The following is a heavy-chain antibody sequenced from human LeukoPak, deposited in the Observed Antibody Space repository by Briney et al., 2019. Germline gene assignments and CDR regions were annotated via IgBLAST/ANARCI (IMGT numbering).Heavy chain of an antibody. CDR2: ISGSGGST. Sequence: LAGGSLRLSCAASGFTVSSNYMSWVRQAPGKGLEWVSAISGSGGSTYYADSVKGRFTISRDNSKNTLYLQMNSLRAEDTAVYYCANDKLGYCSSTSCVWGQGTLVTVSS. V-gene: IGHV3-23*01. CDR1: GFTVSSNY. D-gene: IGHD2-2*01. CDR3: ANDKLGYCSSTSCV. J-gene: IGHJ4*02.